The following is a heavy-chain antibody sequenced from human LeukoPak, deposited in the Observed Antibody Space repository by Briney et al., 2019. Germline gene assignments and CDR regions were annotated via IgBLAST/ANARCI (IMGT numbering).Heavy chain of an antibody. D-gene: IGHD3-10*01. V-gene: IGHV4-39*01. Sequence: WVRQAPGKGLEWIGSIYDSGSTYYNPSLKSRVTISVDTSKNQFSPKLNSVTAADTAVYYCARHYGPWGQGTLVTVSS. J-gene: IGHJ5*02. CDR2: IYDSGST. CDR3: ARHYGP.